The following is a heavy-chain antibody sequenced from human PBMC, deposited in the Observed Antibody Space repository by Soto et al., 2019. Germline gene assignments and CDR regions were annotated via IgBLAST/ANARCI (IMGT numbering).Heavy chain of an antibody. CDR1: GGTFSSYA. CDR2: IIPIFGTA. CDR3: ARMVVVVVAATSYYYYGMDV. Sequence: SVKVSCKASGGTFSSYAISWVRQAPGQGLEWMGGIIPIFGTANYAQKFQGRVTITADESTSTAYMELSSLRSEDTAVYYCARMVVVVVAATSYYYYGMDVWSQGTTVTVSS. J-gene: IGHJ6*02. D-gene: IGHD2-15*01. V-gene: IGHV1-69*13.